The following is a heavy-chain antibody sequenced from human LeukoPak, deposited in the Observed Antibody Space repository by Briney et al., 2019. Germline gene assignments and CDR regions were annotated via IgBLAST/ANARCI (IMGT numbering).Heavy chain of an antibody. CDR2: IIPIFGTA. D-gene: IGHD3-10*01. Sequence: SVKVSCKASGGTFSSYAISWVRQAPGQGLEWMGGIIPIFGTANYAQKFQGRVTITTDESTSTAYMELSSLRSEDTAVYYCARGLTWFGKFKPNHYYYYYMDVWGKGTTVTVSS. CDR1: GGTFSSYA. CDR3: ARGLTWFGKFKPNHYYYYYMDV. J-gene: IGHJ6*03. V-gene: IGHV1-69*05.